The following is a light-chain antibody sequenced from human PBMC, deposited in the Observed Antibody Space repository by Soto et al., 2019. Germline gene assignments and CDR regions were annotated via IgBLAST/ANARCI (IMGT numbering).Light chain of an antibody. Sequence: AIRMTQSPSSFSASTGDRVTITCRASQSIGTYLAWYQQIPGRAPKLLIFAASTLQRGVPSRFSGSGSGTDFTLTISCLQSEDFATYYCQKYYIYPPTCGGGTKVEIK. V-gene: IGKV1-8*01. CDR1: QSIGTY. J-gene: IGKJ4*01. CDR2: AAS. CDR3: QKYYIYPPT.